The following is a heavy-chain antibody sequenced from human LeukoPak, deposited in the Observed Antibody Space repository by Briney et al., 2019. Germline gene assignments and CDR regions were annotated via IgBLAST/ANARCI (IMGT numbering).Heavy chain of an antibody. D-gene: IGHD6-13*01. Sequence: GGSLRLSCAASGVTFSSYWMSWVRQAPGKGLEWVANIKQDGSEKYYVDSVKGRFTISRDNATNSLYLQMNSLRAEDTAVYYSARDSGSSIAAAGTGFDPWGQGTLVTVSS. CDR3: ARDSGSSIAAAGTGFDP. V-gene: IGHV3-7*05. CDR2: IKQDGSEK. CDR1: GVTFSSYW. J-gene: IGHJ5*02.